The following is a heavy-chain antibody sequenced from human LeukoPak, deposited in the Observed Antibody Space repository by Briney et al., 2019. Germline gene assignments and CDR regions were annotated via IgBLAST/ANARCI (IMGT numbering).Heavy chain of an antibody. CDR3: ARIIAAAAHFDY. CDR1: GYTFTGYY. J-gene: IGHJ4*02. Sequence: LGASVKVSCKASGYTFTGYYMHWVRQAPGQGLEWMGWINPNSGGTNYAQKFQGRVTMTRDTSISTAYMELSRLRSDDTAVYYCARIIAAAAHFDYWGQGTLVTASS. CDR2: INPNSGGT. V-gene: IGHV1-2*03. D-gene: IGHD6-13*01.